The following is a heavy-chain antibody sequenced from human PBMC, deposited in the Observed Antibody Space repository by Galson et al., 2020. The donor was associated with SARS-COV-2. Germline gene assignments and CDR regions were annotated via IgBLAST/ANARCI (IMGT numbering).Heavy chain of an antibody. V-gene: IGHV4-34*01. D-gene: IGHD3-9*01. CDR3: ARLRYRGDEDV. J-gene: IGHJ6*02. CDR2: INHRGST. CDR1: GGSFSAYY. Sequence: ETSETLSLTCAVYGGSFSAYYWSWIRQPPGKGLEWIGEINHRGSTNYNPSLKSRVTLSVDTSKNQFSLKLSSVTAADTAVYYCARLRYRGDEDVWGQGTTVTVSS.